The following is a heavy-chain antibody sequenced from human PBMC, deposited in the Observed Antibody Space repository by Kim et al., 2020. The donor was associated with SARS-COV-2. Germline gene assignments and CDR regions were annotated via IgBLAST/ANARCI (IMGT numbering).Heavy chain of an antibody. CDR1: GFTFGDYC. D-gene: IGHD2-21*01. J-gene: IGHJ4*02. Sequence: GGSLRLSCITSGFTFGDYCVSWVRQAPGKGLEWVGFIRSKAYGGGTTEYAASVRGRFSISRDDSKGIAYLQMNTLKPDDTGTSFCTRCHHLSDFIRYYWGQGTLDTVS. V-gene: IGHV3-49*04. CDR3: TRCHHLSDFIRYY. CDR2: IRSKAYGGGTT.